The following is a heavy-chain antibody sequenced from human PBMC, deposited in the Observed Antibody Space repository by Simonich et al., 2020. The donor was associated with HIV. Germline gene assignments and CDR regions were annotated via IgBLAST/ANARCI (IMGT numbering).Heavy chain of an antibody. J-gene: IGHJ4*02. D-gene: IGHD3-3*01. Sequence: EVQLLESGGGLVQPGGSLRLSCAASGFTFSSYAMSWVRQAPGKWLGGVPAIRGSGGSTYYADSVKGRFTISRDNSKNTLYLQMNSLRAEDTAVYYCAKDRYYNFWSGYYDYWGQGTLVTVSS. CDR3: AKDRYYNFWSGYYDY. V-gene: IGHV3-23*01. CDR1: GFTFSSYA. CDR2: IRGSGGST.